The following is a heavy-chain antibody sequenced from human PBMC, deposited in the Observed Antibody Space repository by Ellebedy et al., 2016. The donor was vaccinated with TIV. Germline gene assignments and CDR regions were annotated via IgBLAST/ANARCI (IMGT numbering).Heavy chain of an antibody. J-gene: IGHJ4*02. Sequence: AASVKVSCQASGYTFTIYGINWARQAPGQGLEWMGWISTYNGKTNYAQKLQDRITMTTDTSTSTVYMELRRLTSDDTAVYYCARDEWRALGYWGQGTLVTVS. CDR1: GYTFTIYG. D-gene: IGHD3-16*01. CDR3: ARDEWRALGY. CDR2: ISTYNGKT. V-gene: IGHV1-18*04.